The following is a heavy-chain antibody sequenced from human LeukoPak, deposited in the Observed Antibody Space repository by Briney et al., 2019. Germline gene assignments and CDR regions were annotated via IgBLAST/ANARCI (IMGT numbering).Heavy chain of an antibody. J-gene: IGHJ4*02. CDR2: TWYDGSNQ. V-gene: IGHV3-33*01. Sequence: GSLRLSCEASGFTFSTYGMHWVRQAPGKGLEWVAVTWYDGSNQYYADSVKGRFTISRDNSKNTMYLQMDSLRDEDTAVYYCAREIRDTGWYVDYWGQGTLVTVSS. CDR3: AREIRDTGWYVDY. CDR1: GFTFSTYG. D-gene: IGHD6-19*01.